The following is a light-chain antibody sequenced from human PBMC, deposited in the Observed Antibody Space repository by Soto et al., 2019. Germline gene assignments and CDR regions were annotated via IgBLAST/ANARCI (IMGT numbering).Light chain of an antibody. CDR1: NSNIGSNT. V-gene: IGLV1-51*01. J-gene: IGLJ1*01. CDR3: GSWDSSLSAYV. CDR2: DDD. Sequence: QSVLTQPPSASGTPGQRVTISCSGSNSNIGSNTVNWYQQLPGTAPKLLIYDDDKRPSGIPDRFSGSKSGTSATLGITGFQTGDEADYYCGSWDSSLSAYVFATGTKLTVL.